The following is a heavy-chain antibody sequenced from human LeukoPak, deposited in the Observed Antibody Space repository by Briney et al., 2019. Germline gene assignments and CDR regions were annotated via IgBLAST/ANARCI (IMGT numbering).Heavy chain of an antibody. CDR1: SGSISSGSYY. D-gene: IGHD3-10*01. J-gene: IGHJ4*02. CDR2: VYYTGST. V-gene: IGHV4-61*01. Sequence: SETLSLTCTVSSGSISSGSYYWSWIRRPPGKGLEWIGYVYYTGSTNYNPSLKSRVTISVDTSKNQFSLKLSSVAAADTAVYYCAKGSYGSGTYYYDFWGQGTLVTVSS. CDR3: AKGSYGSGTYYYDF.